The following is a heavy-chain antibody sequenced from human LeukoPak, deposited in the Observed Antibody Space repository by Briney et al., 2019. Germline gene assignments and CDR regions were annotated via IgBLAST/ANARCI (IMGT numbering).Heavy chain of an antibody. CDR1: GFTFSSYS. Sequence: PGGSLRLSCAASGFTFSSYSMNWVRQAPGKGLEWVSYISSSSSTIYYADSVKGRFTISRDNAKNSLYLQMNSLRAEDTAVYYCARDRMGATANPWGQGTLVTVSS. V-gene: IGHV3-48*01. CDR3: ARDRMGATANP. J-gene: IGHJ5*02. CDR2: ISSSSSTI. D-gene: IGHD1-26*01.